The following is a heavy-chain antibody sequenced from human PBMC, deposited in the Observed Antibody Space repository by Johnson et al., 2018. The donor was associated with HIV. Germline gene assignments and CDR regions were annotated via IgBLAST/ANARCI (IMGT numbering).Heavy chain of an antibody. CDR1: EFTFSSYA. CDR3: ARDLLSRAFDI. V-gene: IGHV3-30-3*01. J-gene: IGHJ3*02. CDR2: ISFDGSNK. Sequence: QVQLVESGGGVVQPGRSLRLSCAASEFTFSSYAIHWVRQAPGKGLEWVAVISFDGSNKYYADSVKGRFTISRDNSKNTLYLQMNSLRAEDTAVYYCARDLLSRAFDIWGQGTMVTVSS.